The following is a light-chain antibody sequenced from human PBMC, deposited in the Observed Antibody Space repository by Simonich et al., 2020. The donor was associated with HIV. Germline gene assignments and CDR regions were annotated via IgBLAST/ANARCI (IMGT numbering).Light chain of an antibody. J-gene: IGKJ1*01. CDR1: QSVSSSY. Sequence: EIVMTQSPATLSVSPGERVTHSCRASQSVSSSYLAWYQQKPGQAPRLLIYGASTRATGIPARFSGSGSGTEFTLTISSLQSEDFAVYYCQQYNKWPPWTFGQGTKVEIK. CDR2: GAS. CDR3: QQYNKWPPWT. V-gene: IGKV3D-15*01.